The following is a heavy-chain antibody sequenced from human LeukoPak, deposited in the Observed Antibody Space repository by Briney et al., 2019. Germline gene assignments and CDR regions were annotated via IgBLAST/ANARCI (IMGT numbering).Heavy chain of an antibody. CDR3: ARGLDILTGYYNSQPLDY. Sequence: GGSLRLSCAASGFTFSNAWMSWVRQAPGKGLEWVAVISYDGSNKYYADSVKGRFTISRDNSKNTLYLQMNSLRAEDTAVYYCARGLDILTGYYNSQPLDYWGQGTLVTVSS. J-gene: IGHJ4*02. CDR2: ISYDGSNK. D-gene: IGHD3-9*01. V-gene: IGHV3-30-3*01. CDR1: GFTFSNAW.